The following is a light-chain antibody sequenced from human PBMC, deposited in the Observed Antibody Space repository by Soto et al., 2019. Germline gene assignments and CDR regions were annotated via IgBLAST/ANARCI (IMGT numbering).Light chain of an antibody. CDR1: QSVSSSY. CDR3: QQYYSSPLT. Sequence: EIVLTQSPGTLSLSPGERATLSCRASQSVSSSYLAWYQQKPGQAPRLLIYGASSRAAGIPDRFSGSGSATDFTLTITRLEPEDFPVYYCQQYYSSPLTFGGRTKVYIK. V-gene: IGKV3-20*01. CDR2: GAS. J-gene: IGKJ4*01.